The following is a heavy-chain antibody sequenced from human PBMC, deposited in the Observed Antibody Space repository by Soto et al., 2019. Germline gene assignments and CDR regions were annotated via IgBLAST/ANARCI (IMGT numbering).Heavy chain of an antibody. V-gene: IGHV2-5*02. CDR1: GFSLSSTRMA. D-gene: IGHD6-19*01. J-gene: IGHJ4*02. CDR3: AHIVVAGLGYYFDY. Sequence: QITLKESGTTLVKPTQTLTLTCTFSGFSLSSTRMAVGWIRQPPGKALEWLALIYWDDDKRYSPFLKSRLTITKDTSKYQVVLTMSNMDPVDTARYYCAHIVVAGLGYYFDYWGQGTLVTVSS. CDR2: IYWDDDK.